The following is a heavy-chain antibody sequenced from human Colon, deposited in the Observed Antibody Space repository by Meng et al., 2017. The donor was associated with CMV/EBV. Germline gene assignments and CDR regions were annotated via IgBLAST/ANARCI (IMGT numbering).Heavy chain of an antibody. CDR1: GFTFSSYA. V-gene: IGHV3-23*03. CDR3: ARATPAAGTFFDY. J-gene: IGHJ4*02. Sequence: GESLKISCAASGFTFSSYAMSWVRQAPGKGLEWVSVIYSGGSSTYYADSVKGRFTISRDNSKNTLYLQMNSLRAEDTAVYYCARATPAAGTFFDYWGQGTLVTVSS. CDR2: IYSGGSST. D-gene: IGHD6-13*01.